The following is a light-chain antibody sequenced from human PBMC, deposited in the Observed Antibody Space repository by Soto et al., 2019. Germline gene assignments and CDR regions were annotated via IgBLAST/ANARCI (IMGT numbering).Light chain of an antibody. CDR3: QQSYSTPWT. J-gene: IGKJ1*01. CDR1: QSISSY. Sequence: DIQMTQSPSSLSASVGDRVTITCRASQSISSYLNWYQQKPGKAPKLLIYAASNLESGVPSTFSGSGSGTDFTLTISSLQPADFATYYCQQSYSTPWTFGQGTKVEIK. V-gene: IGKV1-39*01. CDR2: AAS.